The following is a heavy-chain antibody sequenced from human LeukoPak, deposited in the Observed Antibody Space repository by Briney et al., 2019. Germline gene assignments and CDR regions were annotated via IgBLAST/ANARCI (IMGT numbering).Heavy chain of an antibody. CDR2: ISAYNGNT. D-gene: IGHD3-9*01. Sequence: GASVKVPCKASGYTFTSYGISWVRQAPGQGLEWMGWISAYNGNTNYAQKLQGRVTMTTDTSTSTAYMELRSLRSDDTAVYYCARVAAKYDILTGYYPGYYFDYWGQGTLVTVSS. J-gene: IGHJ4*02. V-gene: IGHV1-18*04. CDR3: ARVAAKYDILTGYYPGYYFDY. CDR1: GYTFTSYG.